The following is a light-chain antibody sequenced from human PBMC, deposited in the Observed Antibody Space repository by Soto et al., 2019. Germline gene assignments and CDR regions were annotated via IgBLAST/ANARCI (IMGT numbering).Light chain of an antibody. V-gene: IGLV1-40*01. Sequence: QSVLTQPPSVSGAPGQRVTISCTGSSSNIGAGYDVHWYQQLPGTAPKLLIYGNSNRPSGVPDRFSGSKSGTSASLAITGLQAEDEADYYCQSYGSSLSARFGGGTKLTVL. J-gene: IGLJ2*01. CDR2: GNS. CDR1: SSNIGAGYD. CDR3: QSYGSSLSAR.